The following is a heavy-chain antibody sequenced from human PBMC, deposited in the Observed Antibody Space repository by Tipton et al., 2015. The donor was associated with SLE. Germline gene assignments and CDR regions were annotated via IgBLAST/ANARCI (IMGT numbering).Heavy chain of an antibody. CDR3: ARDRGESPY. J-gene: IGHJ4*02. Sequence: TLSLTCTVSGGSISSYYWSWIRQPPGKGLEWIGYIYYSGSTNYNPSLKSRVTISVDTSKNQFSLKLSSVIAADTAVYYCARDRGESPYWGQGTLVTVSS. D-gene: IGHD5-12*01. V-gene: IGHV4-59*01. CDR1: GGSISSYY. CDR2: IYYSGST.